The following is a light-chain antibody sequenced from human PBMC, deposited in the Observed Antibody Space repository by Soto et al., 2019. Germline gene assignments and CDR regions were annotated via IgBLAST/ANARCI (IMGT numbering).Light chain of an antibody. CDR2: DNN. CDR1: SSNIGNNY. Sequence: QSVLTQPASVSAAPGQKVTISCSGSSSNIGNNYVSWYQHLPGTAPKLVIYDNNMRPSGIPDRFSASKSGTSATLGITGLQTGDEADYYCGAWDSSLSAVVFGGGTQLTVL. J-gene: IGLJ7*01. V-gene: IGLV1-51*01. CDR3: GAWDSSLSAVV.